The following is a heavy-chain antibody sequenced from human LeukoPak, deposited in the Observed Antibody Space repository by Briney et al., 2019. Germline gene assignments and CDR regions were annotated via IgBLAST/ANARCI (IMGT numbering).Heavy chain of an antibody. CDR1: GYSFITYG. CDR2: ISGYNGNT. Sequence: ASVRVSCKAAGYSFITYGISWVRQAPGQGLEWMGRISGYNGNTNYAQKLQGRVTMTTDTSTSTAYMELRSLRSDDTAVYYCARVPSRVGVFDYWGQGTLVTVSS. V-gene: IGHV1-18*01. D-gene: IGHD3-16*01. CDR3: ARVPSRVGVFDY. J-gene: IGHJ4*02.